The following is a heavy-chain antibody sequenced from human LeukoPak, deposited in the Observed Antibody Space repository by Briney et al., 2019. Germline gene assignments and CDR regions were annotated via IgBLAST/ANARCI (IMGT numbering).Heavy chain of an antibody. CDR1: GFTFNSYW. Sequence: GGLRLSCAAYGFTFNSYWMGWVRPAPGKGLEWVANIKKDGREEYYVDSVKVRITIYRDNARNLLYLQMNSMSTEDTAVYYCARDRVIWVGTPDLDAFDIWGQGSMVTVAS. V-gene: IGHV3-7*01. CDR3: ARDRVIWVGTPDLDAFDI. CDR2: IKKDGREE. J-gene: IGHJ3*02. D-gene: IGHD4-23*01.